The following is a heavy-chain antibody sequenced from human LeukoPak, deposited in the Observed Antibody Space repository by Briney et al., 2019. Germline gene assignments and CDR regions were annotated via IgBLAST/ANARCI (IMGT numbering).Heavy chain of an antibody. CDR1: GFTFSSYA. CDR2: ISGSGGST. CDR3: ARDFALWSGYYSY. V-gene: IGHV3-23*01. J-gene: IGHJ4*02. D-gene: IGHD3-3*01. Sequence: GGSLRLSCAASGFTFSSYAMSWVRQAPGKGLEWVSAISGSGGSTYYADSVKGRFTISRDNAKNSLYLQMNSLRAEDTAVYYCARDFALWSGYYSYWGQGTLVTVSS.